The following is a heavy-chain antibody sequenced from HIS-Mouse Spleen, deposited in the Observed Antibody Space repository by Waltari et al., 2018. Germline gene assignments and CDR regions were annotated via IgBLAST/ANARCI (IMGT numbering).Heavy chain of an antibody. CDR1: TFSNYA. V-gene: IGHV1-69*01. CDR3: ASYPDYYGSGSYYNFDY. Sequence: TFSNYASRWVRTAPGQGLEWMGGIIPIFGTANYAQKFQGRVTITADESTSTAYMELSSLRSEDTAVYYCASYPDYYGSGSYYNFDYWGQGTLVTVSS. J-gene: IGHJ4*02. CDR2: IIPIFGTA. D-gene: IGHD3-10*01.